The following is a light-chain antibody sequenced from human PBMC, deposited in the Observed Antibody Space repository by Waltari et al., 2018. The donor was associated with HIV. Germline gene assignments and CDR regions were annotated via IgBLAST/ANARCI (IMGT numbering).Light chain of an antibody. Sequence: HSALTQPASVSGAPGQSITISCLLTIRVIGSYTVFSWYHHYPGKSPQPLTYEVYKRASVSSDRFSGSKSGNTAFLTVAGVKGEDEAAYDCCSYAGGRSFVLFGGGTRLTVL. V-gene: IGLV2-23*02. CDR1: IRVIGSYTV. CDR3: CSYAGGRSFVL. J-gene: IGLJ3*02. CDR2: EVY.